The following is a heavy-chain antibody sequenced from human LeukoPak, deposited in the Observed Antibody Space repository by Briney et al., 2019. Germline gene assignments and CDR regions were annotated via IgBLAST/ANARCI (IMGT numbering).Heavy chain of an antibody. CDR2: IYYSGST. D-gene: IGHD1-26*01. J-gene: IGHJ4*02. CDR1: GGSICSGGYY. V-gene: IGHV4-31*03. CDR3: ARVEWELHFDY. Sequence: SETLSLTCTVSGGSICSGGYYWSWIRQHPGKGLEWIGYIYYSGSTYCNPSLKSRVTISVDTSKNQFSLKLSSVTAADTAVYYCARVEWELHFDYWGQGTLVTVSS.